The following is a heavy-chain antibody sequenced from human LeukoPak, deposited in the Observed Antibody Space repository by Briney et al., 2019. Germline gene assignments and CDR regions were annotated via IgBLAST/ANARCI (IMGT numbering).Heavy chain of an antibody. J-gene: IGHJ4*02. Sequence: ASVKVSCKVSGYTLTELSMHWVRQAPGKGLEWMGGFDPEDGETIYAQKFQGGVTMTEDTSTDTAYMELSSLRSEDTAVYYCATVIVGATPLPYYFDYWGQGTLVTVSS. V-gene: IGHV1-24*01. CDR3: ATVIVGATPLPYYFDY. CDR1: GYTLTELS. D-gene: IGHD1-26*01. CDR2: FDPEDGET.